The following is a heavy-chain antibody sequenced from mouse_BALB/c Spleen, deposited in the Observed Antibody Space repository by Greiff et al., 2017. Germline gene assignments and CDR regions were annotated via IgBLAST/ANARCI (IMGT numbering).Heavy chain of an antibody. D-gene: IGHD4-1*01. CDR3: ATSVWVYAMDY. Sequence: EVKLEESGPDLVKPSQSLSLTCTVTGYSFTGGYSWHWIRQFPGNQLEWMGYIHYSGSTNYNPSLKSRISINRDTSKNQFFLQWNSVTTEDTATYYSATSVWVYAMDYWGEGTSVTVSS. J-gene: IGHJ4*01. CDR1: GYSFTGGYS. V-gene: IGHV3-1*02. CDR2: IHYSGST.